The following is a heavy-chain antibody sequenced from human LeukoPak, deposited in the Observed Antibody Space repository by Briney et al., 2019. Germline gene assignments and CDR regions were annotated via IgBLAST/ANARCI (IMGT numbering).Heavy chain of an antibody. CDR3: AKTHYDLLDV. CDR1: GFSFSTSP. V-gene: IGHV3-23*01. J-gene: IGHJ6*02. Sequence: SGGSLTLSCAASGFSFSTSPMSWVRQPPGKGLEWVSAMNNGPGATFYRDSVRGRFTISRDDSKSTLYLQMNSLRAEDTGTYYCAKTHYDLLDVWGQGTTVTVSS. D-gene: IGHD5-12*01. CDR2: MNNGPGAT.